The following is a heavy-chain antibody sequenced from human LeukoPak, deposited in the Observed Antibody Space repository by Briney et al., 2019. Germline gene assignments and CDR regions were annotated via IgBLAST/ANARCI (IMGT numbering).Heavy chain of an antibody. CDR1: GYTFTSYY. J-gene: IGHJ4*02. V-gene: IGHV1-46*01. Sequence: GASVEVSCKASGYTFTSYYMHWVRQAPGQGLEWMGIINPSGGSTSYAQKFQGRVTMTRDTSTSTVYMELSSLRSEDTAVYYCARSRFGELISWLWGQGTLVTVSS. CDR3: ARSRFGELISWL. CDR2: INPSGGST. D-gene: IGHD3-10*01.